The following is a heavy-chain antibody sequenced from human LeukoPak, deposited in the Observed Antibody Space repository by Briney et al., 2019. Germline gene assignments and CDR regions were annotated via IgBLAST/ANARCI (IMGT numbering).Heavy chain of an antibody. CDR3: ATGRRGNGDYLVDY. J-gene: IGHJ4*02. CDR2: FDPEDGET. D-gene: IGHD4-17*01. CDR1: GYTLTELS. Sequence: ASVKVSCKVSGYTLTELSMHWVRQAPGKGLEWMGGFDPEDGETIYAQKFQGRVTMTEDTSTDTAYMELSSLRSEDTAVYYCATGRRGNGDYLVDYWGQGTLVTVSS. V-gene: IGHV1-24*01.